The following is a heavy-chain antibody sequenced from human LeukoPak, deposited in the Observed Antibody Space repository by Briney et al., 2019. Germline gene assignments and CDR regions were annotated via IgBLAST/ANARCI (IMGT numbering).Heavy chain of an antibody. CDR1: GFTFSSYG. CDR3: AKAKFAREYYFDY. D-gene: IGHD3-10*01. J-gene: IGHJ4*02. CDR2: ISYDGSNK. Sequence: PGGSLRLSCAASGFTFSSYGMHWVRQAPGKGLEWVAVISYDGSNKYYADSVKGRFTISRDNSKNTLYLQMNSLRAEDTAVYYCAKAKFAREYYFDYWGQGTLVTVSS. V-gene: IGHV3-30*18.